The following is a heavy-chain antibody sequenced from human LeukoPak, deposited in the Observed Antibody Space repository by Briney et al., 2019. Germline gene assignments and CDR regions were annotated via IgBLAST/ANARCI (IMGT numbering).Heavy chain of an antibody. CDR3: ARYCSGSICYSGVDY. CDR2: ISSDGSRT. V-gene: IGHV3-23*01. CDR1: GFTFSSYM. J-gene: IGHJ4*02. Sequence: GGSLRLSCAASGFTFSSYMMTWVRQAPGKGLEWVSTISSDGSRTYYADSVKGRFTISRDNSKNTLFLQMSSLRAEDTAVYYCARYCSGSICYSGVDYWGQGTLVPVSS. D-gene: IGHD2-15*01.